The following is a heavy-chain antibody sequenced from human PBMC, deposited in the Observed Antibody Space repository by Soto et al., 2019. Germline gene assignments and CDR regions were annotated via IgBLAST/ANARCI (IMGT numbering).Heavy chain of an antibody. V-gene: IGHV3-13*01. CDR1: GFICSTYD. Sequence: EVQLVESGGGLVQPGGTLRLSCAASGFICSTYDMHWVRQATGKGLEWFSAIGTAGDTYYPGSVKCRFTISRENAKNSLSLQLNSLVAGDTAVYYCARGPAAAAGTDYSGMDVWGQGTTVTVAS. D-gene: IGHD6-13*01. CDR2: IGTAGDT. J-gene: IGHJ6*02. CDR3: ARGPAAAAGTDYSGMDV.